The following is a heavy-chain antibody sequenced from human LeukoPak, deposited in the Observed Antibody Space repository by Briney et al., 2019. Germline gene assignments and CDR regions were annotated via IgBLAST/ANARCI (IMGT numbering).Heavy chain of an antibody. CDR1: GFTFDDYA. V-gene: IGHV3-9*03. D-gene: IGHD3-10*01. CDR3: AKGLWFGELGAFDI. J-gene: IGHJ3*02. CDR2: ISWNSGSI. Sequence: PGRSLRLSCAASGFTFDDYAMHWVRQAPGKGLEWVSGISWNSGSIGYADSVKGRFTISRDNAKNSLYLQMNSLRAEDVALYYCAKGLWFGELGAFDIWGQGTMVTVSS.